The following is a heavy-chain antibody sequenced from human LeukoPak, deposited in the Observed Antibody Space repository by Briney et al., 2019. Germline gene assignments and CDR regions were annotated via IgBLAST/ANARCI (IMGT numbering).Heavy chain of an antibody. Sequence: PGGSLRLSCAASGFTFRSYSMNWVRQAPGKGLECVSSISSSSSYIYYADSVKGRFTISRDNAKNSLFLQMNSLRAEDTAIYYCARQERYCSSISCLDPWGQGTLVTVSS. D-gene: IGHD2-2*01. CDR2: ISSSSSYI. CDR3: ARQERYCSSISCLDP. CDR1: GFTFRSYS. J-gene: IGHJ5*02. V-gene: IGHV3-21*01.